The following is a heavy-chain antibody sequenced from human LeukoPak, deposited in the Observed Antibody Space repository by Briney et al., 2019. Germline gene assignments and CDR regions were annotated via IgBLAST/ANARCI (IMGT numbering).Heavy chain of an antibody. CDR1: DDSISTNHW. CDR3: ARETTIRRDAFDI. J-gene: IGHJ3*02. D-gene: IGHD1-1*01. CDR2: IYYSGST. Sequence: SGTLSLTCAVSDDSISTNHWWSWVRQPPGKGLEWIGYIYYSGSTNYNPSLKSRVTISVDTSKNQFSLKLSSVTAADTAVYYCARETTIRRDAFDIWGQGTMVTVSS. V-gene: IGHV4-4*02.